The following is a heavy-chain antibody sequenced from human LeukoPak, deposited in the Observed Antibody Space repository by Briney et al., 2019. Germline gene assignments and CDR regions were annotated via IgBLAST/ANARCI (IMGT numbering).Heavy chain of an antibody. Sequence: GASVKVSCKASGFTFTSSAVQWVRQARGQRFEWIGWIVVASGNTNYAQKFQERVTITRDMSTSTAYMELSSLRSEDTAVYYCAADQYYYDSSGYSYYFDYWGQGTLVTVSS. V-gene: IGHV1-58*01. CDR2: IVVASGNT. CDR3: AADQYYYDSSGYSYYFDY. CDR1: GFTFTSSA. J-gene: IGHJ4*02. D-gene: IGHD3-22*01.